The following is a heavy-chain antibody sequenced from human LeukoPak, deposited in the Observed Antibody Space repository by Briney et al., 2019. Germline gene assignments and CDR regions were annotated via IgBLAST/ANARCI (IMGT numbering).Heavy chain of an antibody. Sequence: ASVKVSCKASGYTFTSYDINWVRQATGQGLGWMGWMNPNSGNTGYAQKFQGRVTMTRNTSISTAYMELSSLRSEDTAVYYCARALSLGYCSSTSCNWFAPWGQGTLVTV. CDR3: ARALSLGYCSSTSCNWFAP. CDR2: MNPNSGNT. CDR1: GYTFTSYD. J-gene: IGHJ5*02. D-gene: IGHD2-2*01. V-gene: IGHV1-8*01.